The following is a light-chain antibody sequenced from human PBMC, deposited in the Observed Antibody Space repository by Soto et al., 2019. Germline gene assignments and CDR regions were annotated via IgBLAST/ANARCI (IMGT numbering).Light chain of an antibody. CDR2: GAT. CDR3: QQYDSWT. Sequence: EIALSQSPGTLSLSPGERATLSCRASQSVSSSYLAWYQQKPGQAPRLLIYGATSRATGIPDRFSGSGSGTDFTLTISRLEPEDFAVYYCQQYDSWTFGQGTKVDIK. J-gene: IGKJ1*01. V-gene: IGKV3-20*01. CDR1: QSVSSSY.